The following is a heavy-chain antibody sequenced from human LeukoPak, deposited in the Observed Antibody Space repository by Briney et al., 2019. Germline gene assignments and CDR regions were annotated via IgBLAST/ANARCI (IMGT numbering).Heavy chain of an antibody. J-gene: IGHJ3*02. D-gene: IGHD4-17*01. Sequence: GGSLRLSCAASGFTFSSYSMNWVRQAPGKGLEWVSSISSGSSYVYYADSVKGRFTISRDNAKNSLYLQMNSLRAEDTAVYYCAREGGYGDYGGSDAFDIWGQGTMVTVSS. CDR1: GFTFSSYS. CDR2: ISSGSSYV. V-gene: IGHV3-21*01. CDR3: AREGGYGDYGGSDAFDI.